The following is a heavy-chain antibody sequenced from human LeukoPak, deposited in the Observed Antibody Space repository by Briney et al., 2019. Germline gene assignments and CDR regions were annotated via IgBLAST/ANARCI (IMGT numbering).Heavy chain of an antibody. D-gene: IGHD3-22*01. CDR2: VYHSGST. V-gene: IGHV4-38-2*01. CDR1: DYSISSGNY. CDR3: ARNDSSGYFDY. Sequence: SESLSLTCAVSDYSISSGNYWGWIRQPPGKGLEWIGSVYHSGSTHYSPSLKSRVTISVDTSKNQFSLKLRSVTAADTAVYYCARNDSSGYFDYWGQGTLVTVSS. J-gene: IGHJ4*02.